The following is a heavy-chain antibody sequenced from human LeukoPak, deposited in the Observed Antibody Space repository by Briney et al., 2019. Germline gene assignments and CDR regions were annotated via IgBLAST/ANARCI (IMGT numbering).Heavy chain of an antibody. D-gene: IGHD6-19*01. J-gene: IGHJ5*02. CDR1: GGSISSYY. CDR3: ARHGYSSGSLTWFDP. V-gene: IGHV4-59*01. Sequence: PSETLSLTCTVAGGSISSYYWSWIRQPPGKGLEWIGYIYYSGSTNYNPSLKSRVTISVDTSKNQFSLKLSSVTAADTAVYYCARHGYSSGSLTWFDPWGQGTQVTVSS. CDR2: IYYSGST.